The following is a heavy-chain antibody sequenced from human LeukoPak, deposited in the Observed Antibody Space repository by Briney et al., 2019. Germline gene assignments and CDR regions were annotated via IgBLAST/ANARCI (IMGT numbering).Heavy chain of an antibody. CDR3: ARQVTSIPARVYYFDY. CDR1: RFTFNNYW. CDR2: IKQDGSEK. V-gene: IGHV3-7*01. J-gene: IGHJ4*02. D-gene: IGHD6-6*01. Sequence: GGSLRLSCAASRFTFNNYWMSWVRQAPGKGLEWVANIKQDGSEKYYVDSVKGRFTISRDNAKNSLSLQMNSLRAEDTAVYYCARQVTSIPARVYYFDYWGQGTLITVSS.